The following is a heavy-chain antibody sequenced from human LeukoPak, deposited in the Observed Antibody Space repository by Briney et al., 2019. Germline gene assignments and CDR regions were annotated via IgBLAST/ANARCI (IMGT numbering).Heavy chain of an antibody. Sequence: GASVKVSCKASGYTFTSYYMHWVRQAPGQGLEWMGWINPNSGGTNYAQKFQGWVTMTRDTSISTAYMELSRLRSDDTAVYYCARVSRGYSYGHYYYYGMDVWGQGTTVTVSS. CDR1: GYTFTSYY. CDR2: INPNSGGT. CDR3: ARVSRGYSYGHYYYYGMDV. J-gene: IGHJ6*02. D-gene: IGHD5-18*01. V-gene: IGHV1-2*04.